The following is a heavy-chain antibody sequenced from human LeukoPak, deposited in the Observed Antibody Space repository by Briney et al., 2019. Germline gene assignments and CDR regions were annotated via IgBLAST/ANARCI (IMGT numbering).Heavy chain of an antibody. CDR2: IGSSSSTI. V-gene: IGHV3-48*02. Sequence: PGGSLRLSCAVSGFTFSSYSMNWVRQAPGKGLEWVSYIGSSSSTIYYADSVKGRFTISRDIAKNSLYLQMNSLRDEDTAVYYCARSWGITMVRGVPDVFDYWGQGTLVTVSS. J-gene: IGHJ4*02. D-gene: IGHD3-10*01. CDR3: ARSWGITMVRGVPDVFDY. CDR1: GFTFSSYS.